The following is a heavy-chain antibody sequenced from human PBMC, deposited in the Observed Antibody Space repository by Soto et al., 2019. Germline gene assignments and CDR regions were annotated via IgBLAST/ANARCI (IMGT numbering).Heavy chain of an antibody. CDR1: GGSISSGGYY. CDR3: ARDYPPRWYSSSWYFDY. V-gene: IGHV4-31*03. Sequence: PSETLSLTCTVSGGSISSGGYYWSWIRQHPGKGLEWIGYIYYSGSTYYNPSLKSRVTISVDTSKNQFSLQLNSVTPEDTAVYYCARDYPPRWYSSSWYFDYWGPGTLVTVSS. CDR2: IYYSGST. J-gene: IGHJ4*02. D-gene: IGHD6-13*01.